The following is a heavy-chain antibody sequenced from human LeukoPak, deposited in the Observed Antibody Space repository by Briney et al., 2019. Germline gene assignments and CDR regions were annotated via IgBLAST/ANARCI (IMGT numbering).Heavy chain of an antibody. CDR2: IYSGGST. V-gene: IGHV3-66*01. CDR1: GFTVSSNY. D-gene: IGHD3-22*01. CDR3: AKDEVVTYYYDSSGSDY. J-gene: IGHJ4*02. Sequence: GGSLRLSCAASGFTVSSNYMSWVRQAPGKGLEWVSVIYSGGSTYYADSVKGRFTISRDNSKNTLYLQMNSLRAEDTAVYYCAKDEVVTYYYDSSGSDYWGQGTLVTVSS.